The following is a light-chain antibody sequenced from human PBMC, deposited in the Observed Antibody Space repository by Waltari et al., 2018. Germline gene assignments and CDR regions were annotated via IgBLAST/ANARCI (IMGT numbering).Light chain of an antibody. CDR3: NSHTSVSTLV. CDR2: DVS. Sequence: QSALPQPASVSGSPGQSITISCTGTSSDVGAYDYVSWYQQHPRKAPKLIIYDVSNRPSGVSIRCSGSKSGNTASLTISGLQSEDEADYYGNSHTSVSTLVFGTGTTVTVI. J-gene: IGLJ1*01. V-gene: IGLV2-14*03. CDR1: SSDVGAYDY.